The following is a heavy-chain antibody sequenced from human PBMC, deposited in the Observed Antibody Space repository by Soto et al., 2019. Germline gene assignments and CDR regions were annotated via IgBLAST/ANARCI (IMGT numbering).Heavy chain of an antibody. V-gene: IGHV3-33*01. CDR1: GFTFSSYG. CDR3: ARLMGTSFDL. J-gene: IGHJ4*02. D-gene: IGHD2-8*01. CDR2: IWYDGSNK. Sequence: SLRLSCAASGFTFSSYGMHWVRQAPGKGLEWVAVIWYDGSNKYYADSVKGRFTISRDNSKNSLYLQMNSLKTEDTAVYFCARLMGTSFDLWGQGTLVTVSS.